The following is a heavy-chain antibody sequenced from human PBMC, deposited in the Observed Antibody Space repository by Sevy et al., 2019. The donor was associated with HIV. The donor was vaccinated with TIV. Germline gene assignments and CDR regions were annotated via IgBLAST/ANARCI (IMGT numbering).Heavy chain of an antibody. Sequence: GGSLRLSCAASGFPFSSYAMSWVRQAPGKGLEWVSVINGGGGGTYYAASVKGRFTISRDNSKNTLVLQMISLRAEDTAVYYCVKDQGWDLLGYFDYWGQGTLVTVSS. D-gene: IGHD1-26*01. V-gene: IGHV3-23*01. CDR1: GFPFSSYA. CDR3: VKDQGWDLLGYFDY. CDR2: INGGGGGT. J-gene: IGHJ4*02.